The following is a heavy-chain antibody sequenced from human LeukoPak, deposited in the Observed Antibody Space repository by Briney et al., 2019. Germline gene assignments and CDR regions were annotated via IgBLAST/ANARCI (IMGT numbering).Heavy chain of an antibody. CDR3: ARVDRRPAYSPLGDYFDY. J-gene: IGHJ4*02. D-gene: IGHD3-16*01. CDR1: GFTFGDYY. V-gene: IGHV3-11*01. Sequence: GGSLRLSCAASGFTFGDYYMSWIRQAPGKGLEWVSYISSSGSTIYYADSVKGRFTISRDNAKNSLYLQMNSLRAEDTAVYYCARVDRRPAYSPLGDYFDYWGQGTLVTVSS. CDR2: ISSSGSTI.